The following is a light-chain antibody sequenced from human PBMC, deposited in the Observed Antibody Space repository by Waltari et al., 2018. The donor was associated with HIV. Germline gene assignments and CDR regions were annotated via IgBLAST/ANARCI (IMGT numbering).Light chain of an antibody. CDR2: DAS. J-gene: IGKJ5*01. Sequence: IVLSPYPVTLSLSPGESATITCWASHDISTSLAWYQQKPGQSPRLLIYDASVRDTDIPARFSGSGSETDFTLTIDTVEREDSGVYYCQQRNDWLITFGQGTRLE. CDR3: QQRNDWLIT. V-gene: IGKV3D-11*01. CDR1: HDISTS.